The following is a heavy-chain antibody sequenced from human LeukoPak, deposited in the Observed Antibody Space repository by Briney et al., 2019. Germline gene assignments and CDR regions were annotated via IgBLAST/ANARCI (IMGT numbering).Heavy chain of an antibody. CDR3: ARDGGSYHFDY. CDR1: GGTFSSYA. V-gene: IGHV1-69*04. J-gene: IGHJ4*02. D-gene: IGHD1-26*01. CDR2: IIPILGIA. Sequence: GASVKVSCKASGGTFSSYAISWVRQAPGQGLEWMGRIIPILGIANYAQKFQGRVTITADKSTSTAYMELSSLRSEDTAVYYCARDGGSYHFDYWGQGTLVTVSS.